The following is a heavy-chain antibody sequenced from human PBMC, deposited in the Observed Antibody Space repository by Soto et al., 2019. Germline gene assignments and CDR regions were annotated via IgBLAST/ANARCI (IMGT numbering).Heavy chain of an antibody. CDR2: ISGSGGST. D-gene: IGHD3-10*01. V-gene: IGHV3-23*01. CDR1: VFTFSSYA. CDR3: AKDGRSITMVRGPHSY. Sequence: PGGSLRLSCAASVFTFSSYAMSWVRQAPGKGLEWVSAISGSGGSTYYADSVKGRFTISRDNSKNTLYLQMNSLRAEDTAVYYCAKDGRSITMVRGPHSYWGQGTLVTVSS. J-gene: IGHJ4*02.